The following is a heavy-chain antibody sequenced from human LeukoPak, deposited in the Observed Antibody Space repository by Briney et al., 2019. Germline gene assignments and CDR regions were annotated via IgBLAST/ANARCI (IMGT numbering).Heavy chain of an antibody. V-gene: IGHV3-48*02. Sequence: PGMSLRLSCAASGFTFSTYGMHWVRQAPGKVLECVSYIRSSSSIIYYADSVKGRFTISRDNAKNSLYLQMNSLRDEDTAVYYCARDRVTGTSRGSEIDYWGQGTLVTVSS. CDR2: IRSSSSII. CDR1: GFTFSTYG. J-gene: IGHJ4*02. CDR3: ARDRVTGTSRGSEIDY. D-gene: IGHD1-20*01.